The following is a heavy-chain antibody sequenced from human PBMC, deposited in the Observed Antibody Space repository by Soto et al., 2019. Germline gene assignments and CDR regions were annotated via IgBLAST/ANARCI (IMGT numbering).Heavy chain of an antibody. J-gene: IGHJ6*03. CDR3: ARILFGRSVAGGYFYMDV. CDR2: IFSNDEK. D-gene: IGHD6-19*01. V-gene: IGHV2-26*01. CDR1: GFSLSNGKVG. Sequence: GSGPTLVXPTETLTLTCTVSGFSLSNGKVGVSWIRQPPGKALEWLAHIFSNDEKSYRTSLKSRLTISEDTSKSQVVLTMTNVDPVDTATYYCARILFGRSVAGGYFYMDVWGKGTTVTVSS.